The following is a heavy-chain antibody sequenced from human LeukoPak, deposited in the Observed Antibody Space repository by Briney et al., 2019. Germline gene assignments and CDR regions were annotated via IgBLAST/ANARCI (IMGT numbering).Heavy chain of an antibody. CDR1: GGSISSHY. CDR2: IYYSGSI. V-gene: IGHV4-59*11. CDR3: ARVGGMVRGVMGFDY. J-gene: IGHJ4*02. D-gene: IGHD3-10*01. Sequence: PSETLSLTCTVSGGSISSHYWSWIRQPPGKGLEWIGYIYYSGSINYNPPLKSRVTISVDTSKNQFSLKLSSVTAADTAVYYCARVGGMVRGVMGFDYWGQGTLVTVSS.